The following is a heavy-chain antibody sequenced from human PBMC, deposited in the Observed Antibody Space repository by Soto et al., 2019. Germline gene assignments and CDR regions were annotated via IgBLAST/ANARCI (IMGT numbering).Heavy chain of an antibody. J-gene: IGHJ2*01. CDR2: IIPILGVP. CDR1: GGTFSSYT. CDR3: ARHQRYCSSFTCCTESYLDL. Sequence: QVQLVQSGPEVKKPGSSVRVSCKASGGTFSSYTISWVRQAPGQGIEWMGRIIPILGVPNYAQRFQGRVTMTADKSSSTAYMEMSSLRPEATAVYYCARHQRYCSSFTCCTESYLDLWCRGNLVCVSS. V-gene: IGHV1-69*02. D-gene: IGHD2-2*02.